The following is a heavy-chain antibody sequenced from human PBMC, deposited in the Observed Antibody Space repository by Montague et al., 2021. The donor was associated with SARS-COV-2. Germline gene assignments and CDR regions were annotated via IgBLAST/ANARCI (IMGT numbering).Heavy chain of an antibody. CDR1: GGSISSSSYY. J-gene: IGHJ4*02. Sequence: SETLSLTCTVSGGSISSSSYYWGWIRQPPGKGLEWIGSIYYSGGTYYNPSLKSRVTISVDTSKNQFSLKLSSVTAADTAVYYCARQRRGGLVSTPGFFDYWGQGTLVTVSS. CDR3: ARQRRGGLVSTPGFFDY. D-gene: IGHD6-19*01. V-gene: IGHV4-39*01. CDR2: IYYSGGT.